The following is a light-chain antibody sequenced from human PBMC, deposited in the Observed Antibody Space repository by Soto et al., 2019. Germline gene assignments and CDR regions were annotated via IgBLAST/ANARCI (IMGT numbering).Light chain of an antibody. Sequence: QSALTQPRSVSGSPGQSVTISCTGISSDVGDYKYVSWYQQHPGRAPKFMIYDVNNRPSGVPDRFSGSRSGNTASLTISGLQAEDEADYYCCSFAGTFTPHVVFGGGTKLTVL. V-gene: IGLV2-11*01. CDR3: CSFAGTFTPHVV. CDR2: DVN. CDR1: SSDVGDYKY. J-gene: IGLJ2*01.